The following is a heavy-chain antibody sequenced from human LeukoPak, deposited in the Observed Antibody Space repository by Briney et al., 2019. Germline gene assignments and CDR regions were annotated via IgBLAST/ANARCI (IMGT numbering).Heavy chain of an antibody. V-gene: IGHV3-9*01. D-gene: IGHD3-10*01. CDR3: AKEDGLGD. CDR2: ISWNSGSI. J-gene: IGHJ4*02. CDR1: GFTFDDYA. Sequence: GGSLRLSCAASGFTFDDYAMHWVRQAPGKGLERVSGISWNSGSIGYADSVKGRFTISRGNSKNTLYLQMNSLRAEDTAVYYCAKEDGLGDWGQGTLVTVSS.